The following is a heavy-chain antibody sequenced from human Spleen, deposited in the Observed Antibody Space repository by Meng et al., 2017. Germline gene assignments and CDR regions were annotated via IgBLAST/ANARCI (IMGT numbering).Heavy chain of an antibody. Sequence: ASVKVSCKPSGYTFTAYYIHWVRQATGQGLEWMGWMNPNSGNTGYAQKLQGRVTMTTDTSTNTAYMELRSLTSDDTAVYYCATRGNPYLDCWGQGTLVTVSS. CDR1: GYTFTAYY. J-gene: IGHJ4*02. CDR2: MNPNSGNT. V-gene: IGHV1-8*02. CDR3: ATRGNPYLDC.